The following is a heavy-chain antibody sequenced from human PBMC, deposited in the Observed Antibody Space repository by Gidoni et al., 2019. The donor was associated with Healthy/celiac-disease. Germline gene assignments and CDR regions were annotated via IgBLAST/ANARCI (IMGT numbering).Heavy chain of an antibody. Sequence: QVQLQESGPGLVKPSPTLSLTCTVSGVSISSGGYYWSWSRQHPGKGLEWIGYIYYSGSTYYNPSLKSRITISVDASKNQFSLKLSSVTAADTAVYYCARDWDFGYFDYWGQGTLVTVSS. CDR1: GVSISSGGYY. CDR2: IYYSGST. CDR3: ARDWDFGYFDY. V-gene: IGHV4-31*03. D-gene: IGHD3-10*01. J-gene: IGHJ4*02.